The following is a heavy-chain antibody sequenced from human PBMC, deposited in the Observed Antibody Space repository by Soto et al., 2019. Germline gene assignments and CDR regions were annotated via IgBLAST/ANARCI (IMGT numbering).Heavy chain of an antibody. J-gene: IGHJ4*02. CDR1: GYSFAGYW. CDR3: ARQIYDSDTGPNFKYYFDS. D-gene: IGHD3-22*01. CDR2: IDPSDSQT. V-gene: IGHV5-10-1*01. Sequence: GESLNISCKGSGYSFAGYWITWVRQKPGKGLEWMGRIDPSDSQTYYSPSFRGHVTISATKSITTVFLQWSSLRASDTAMYYCARQIYDSDTGPNFKYYFDSWGQGTPVTVSS.